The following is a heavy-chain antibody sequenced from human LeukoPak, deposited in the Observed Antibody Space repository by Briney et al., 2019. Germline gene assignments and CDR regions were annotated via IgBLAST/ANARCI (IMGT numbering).Heavy chain of an antibody. CDR2: IYYSGST. D-gene: IGHD3-10*01. Sequence: SETLSLTCTVSGGSISSYYWSWIRQPPGKGLEWIGYIYYSGSTNYNPSLKSRVTISVDTSKNQFSLKLNSVTAADTAVYYCARGHTRITMIRGSKSAYYFDYWGQGTLVTVSS. CDR1: GGSISSYY. J-gene: IGHJ4*02. V-gene: IGHV4-59*12. CDR3: ARGHTRITMIRGSKSAYYFDY.